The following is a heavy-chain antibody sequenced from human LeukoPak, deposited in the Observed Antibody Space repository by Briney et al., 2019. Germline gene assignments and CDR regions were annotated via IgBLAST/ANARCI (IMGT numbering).Heavy chain of an antibody. V-gene: IGHV3-48*01. CDR2: IGTSSTTI. CDR3: ARDFIPAATFHS. D-gene: IGHD6-25*01. CDR1: GFTFSSYT. Sequence: PGGSLRLSCAASGFTFSSYTMNWVRQPPGKGLEWVSNIGTSSTTIYYADSVKGRFTISRDNAKNSVYLQMDSLRVEDTARYYCARDFIPAATFHSWGQGTRVTVSS. J-gene: IGHJ4*02.